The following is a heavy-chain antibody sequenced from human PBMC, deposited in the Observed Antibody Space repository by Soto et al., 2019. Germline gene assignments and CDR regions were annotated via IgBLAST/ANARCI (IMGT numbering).Heavy chain of an antibody. CDR2: IYYSGST. V-gene: IGHV4-59*01. Sequence: SETLSLTCTVSGGSISSYYWIWIRQPPGKGLEWIGYIYYSGSTNYNPSLKSRVTISVDTSKNQFSLKLSSVTAADTAVYYCARGDGNSYYYYYYGMDVWGQGTTVTVSS. J-gene: IGHJ6*02. D-gene: IGHD4-17*01. CDR1: GGSISSYY. CDR3: ARGDGNSYYYYYYGMDV.